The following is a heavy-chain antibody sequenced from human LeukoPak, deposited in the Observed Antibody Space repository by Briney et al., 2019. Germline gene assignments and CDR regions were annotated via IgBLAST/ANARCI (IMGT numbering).Heavy chain of an antibody. CDR2: IRSKANSYAT. D-gene: IGHD1-26*01. V-gene: IGHV3-73*01. J-gene: IGHJ4*02. CDR1: GFTFSGSA. CDR3: TRHVREGSSEAVDY. Sequence: GGSLRLSCAASGFTFSGSAMHWVSQASGKGLEWVGRIRSKANSYATAYAASVKGRFTISRDDSKNTAYLQMNSLKTEATAVYYCTRHVREGSSEAVDYWGQGTLVTVSS.